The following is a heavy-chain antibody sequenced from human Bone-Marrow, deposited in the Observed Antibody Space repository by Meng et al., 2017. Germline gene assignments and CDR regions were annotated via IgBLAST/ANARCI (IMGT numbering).Heavy chain of an antibody. D-gene: IGHD4-17*01. CDR3: TSDTAD. CDR2: TADKAHSYTT. Sequence: GGSLRLSCEASGPTPSDHYVDWVRQAPGKGLEWVGLTADKAHSYTTPYAASVKGRVTIARDDVKNSVYLQMNSLKTEDTAVYFCTSDTADWGQGTLVTVSS. V-gene: IGHV3-72*01. CDR1: GPTPSDHY. J-gene: IGHJ4*02.